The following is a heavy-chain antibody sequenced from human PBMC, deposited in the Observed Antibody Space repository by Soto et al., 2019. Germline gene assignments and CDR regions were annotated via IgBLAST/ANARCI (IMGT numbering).Heavy chain of an antibody. Sequence: QVQLVESGGGVVQPGRSLRLSCAASGFTFSSYGMHWVRQAPGKGLEWVAVIWYDGSNKYYEDSVKGRFTISRDYSKNTLYLQMDSLRAEDTAVYYCARDRNFYLDYWGQGTVVTVSS. V-gene: IGHV3-33*01. CDR1: GFTFSSYG. CDR2: IWYDGSNK. CDR3: ARDRNFYLDY. J-gene: IGHJ4*02.